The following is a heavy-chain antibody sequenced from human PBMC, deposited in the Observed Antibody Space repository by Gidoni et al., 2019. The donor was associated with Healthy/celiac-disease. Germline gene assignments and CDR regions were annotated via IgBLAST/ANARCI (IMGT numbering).Heavy chain of an antibody. Sequence: QVQLVESGGGVVQPGRSLRLSCAASGFTFRRYAMHWVRQAPGKGLEWVAVISYDGSNKYYADSVKGRFTISRDNSKNTLYLQMNSLRAEDTAVYYCARDMVGQGDLGLGDYWGQGTLVTVSS. CDR2: ISYDGSNK. V-gene: IGHV3-30-3*01. CDR1: GFTFRRYA. D-gene: IGHD3-16*01. J-gene: IGHJ4*02. CDR3: ARDMVGQGDLGLGDY.